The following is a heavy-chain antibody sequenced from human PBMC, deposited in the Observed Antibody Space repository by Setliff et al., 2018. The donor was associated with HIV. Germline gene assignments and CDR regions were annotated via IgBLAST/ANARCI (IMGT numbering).Heavy chain of an antibody. J-gene: IGHJ4*02. Sequence: SETLSLTCAVYGGSFSGYNWSWIRQPPGKGLEWIGEIIHSGSTNYNPSLKSRVTISVDTSKNQFSLKLSSVTAADTAVYYCARRGGWSLDYWGQGTLVTVSS. CDR3: ARRGGWSLDY. V-gene: IGHV4-34*12. D-gene: IGHD6-19*01. CDR1: GGSFSGYN. CDR2: IIHSGST.